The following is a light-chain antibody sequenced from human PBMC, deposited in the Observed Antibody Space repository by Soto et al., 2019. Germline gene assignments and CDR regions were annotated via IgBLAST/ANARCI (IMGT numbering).Light chain of an antibody. CDR3: QQCGSSPRFT. Sequence: ENVLAPSPGTLSLYPGGRATLSCRARQSVSSSYLAWYQQKPGQAPRLLIYGASSRATGIPDRFSGSGSGTDFTLTISRLEPEDFAVYYCQQCGSSPRFTFGPGTKVDIK. V-gene: IGKV3-20*01. CDR2: GAS. J-gene: IGKJ3*01. CDR1: QSVSSSY.